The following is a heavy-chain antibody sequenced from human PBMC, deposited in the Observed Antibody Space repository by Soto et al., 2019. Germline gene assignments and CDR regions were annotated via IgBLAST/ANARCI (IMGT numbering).Heavy chain of an antibody. V-gene: IGHV3-7*03. CDR2: IKQDGSEK. Sequence: EVQLVESGGGLVQPGGSLRLSCTASGFTFSSYWMSWVRQAPGKGLEWVANIKQDGSEKYYVDSVKGRFTISRDNAKNSLYLQMNSLRAEDTAVYYCARDRSAYCGGDCYSGGYFDYWGQGTLVTVSS. CDR3: ARDRSAYCGGDCYSGGYFDY. CDR1: GFTFSSYW. J-gene: IGHJ4*02. D-gene: IGHD2-21*02.